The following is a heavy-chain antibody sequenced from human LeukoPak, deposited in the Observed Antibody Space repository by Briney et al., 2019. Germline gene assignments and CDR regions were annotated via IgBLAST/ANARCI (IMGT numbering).Heavy chain of an antibody. CDR3: ARVGIVGNWFDP. CDR2: ISSSSSYI. Sequence: GGSLRLSCAASGFTFSSYSMNWVRQAPGKGLYLVSSISSSSSYIYYADSVKVRFTISRYNAKNSLSLQMNSLRADDTTVYYCARVGIVGNWFDPWGQGTLVKVSS. D-gene: IGHD1-26*01. J-gene: IGHJ5*02. CDR1: GFTFSSYS. V-gene: IGHV3-21*01.